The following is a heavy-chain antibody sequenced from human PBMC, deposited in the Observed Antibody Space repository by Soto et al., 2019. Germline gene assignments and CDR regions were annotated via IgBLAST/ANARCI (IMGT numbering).Heavy chain of an antibody. CDR3: AREGYYYGSGSYSHY. V-gene: IGHV4-4*07. CDR2: IYTSGST. Sequence: SETLSLTCTVSGGSISSYYWSWIRQPAGKGLEWIGRIYTSGSTNYNPSLKSRVTMSVDTSKNQFSLKLSSVTAADTAVYYCAREGYYYGSGSYSHYWGQGTLVTSPQ. J-gene: IGHJ4*02. D-gene: IGHD3-10*01. CDR1: GGSISSYY.